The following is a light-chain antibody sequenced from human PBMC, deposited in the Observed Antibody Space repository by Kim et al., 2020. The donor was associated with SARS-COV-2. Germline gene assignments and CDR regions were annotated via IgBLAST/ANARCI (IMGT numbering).Light chain of an antibody. CDR3: QQRSNWPST. V-gene: IGKV3-11*01. J-gene: IGKJ4*01. Sequence: LSPGARATLSCRASQSVSSYLAWYQQQPGQAPRLLIYDASHRATGIPARFSGSGSGTDFTLTINSLEPEDFAVYYCQQRSNWPSTFGGGTKVEIK. CDR1: QSVSSY. CDR2: DAS.